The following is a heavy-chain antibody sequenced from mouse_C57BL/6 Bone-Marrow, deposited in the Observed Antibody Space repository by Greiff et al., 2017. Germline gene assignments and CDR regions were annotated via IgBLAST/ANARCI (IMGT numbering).Heavy chain of an antibody. J-gene: IGHJ3*01. CDR1: GFNIKNTY. CDR3: AVDYCGPWFAY. Sequence: VQLQQPVAELVRPGASVKLSCTASGFNIKNTYMPWVKQRPEQGLEWIGRIDPPYGNTKYDPKFQGKATITADTSSSTAYMQLSSLTSEDTAIYYCAVDYCGPWFAYWGQVSLVTVSA. D-gene: IGHD1-2*01. V-gene: IGHV14-3*01. CDR2: IDPPYGNT.